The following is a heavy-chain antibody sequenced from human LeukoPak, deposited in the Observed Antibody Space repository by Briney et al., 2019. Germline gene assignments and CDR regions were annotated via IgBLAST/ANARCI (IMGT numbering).Heavy chain of an antibody. CDR2: IYPGDSDT. CDR3: ARHYYYDSSGYYPRTPKNWFDP. D-gene: IGHD3-22*01. V-gene: IGHV5-51*01. CDR1: GYSFTSYW. J-gene: IGHJ5*02. Sequence: GESLQISCQGSGYSFTSYWIGWVRQMPGKGLEWMGIIYPGDSDTRYSPSFQGQVTISADKSISTAYLQWSSLKASDTAMYYCARHYYYDSSGYYPRTPKNWFDPWSQGTLVTVSS.